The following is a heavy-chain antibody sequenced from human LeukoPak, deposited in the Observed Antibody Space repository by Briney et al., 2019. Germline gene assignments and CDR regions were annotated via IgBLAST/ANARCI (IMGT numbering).Heavy chain of an antibody. D-gene: IGHD1-1*01. Sequence: ASVKVSCKTSGYTFTGHYMHWVRQAPGQGLEWMGWINPKSGGTSYPQKFQGRVSMTRDTSISTAYMELSRLRSDDTAVYYCVPSNNFYYFDYWGQGTLVTVSS. CDR3: VPSNNFYYFDY. V-gene: IGHV1-2*02. CDR2: INPKSGGT. J-gene: IGHJ4*02. CDR1: GYTFTGHY.